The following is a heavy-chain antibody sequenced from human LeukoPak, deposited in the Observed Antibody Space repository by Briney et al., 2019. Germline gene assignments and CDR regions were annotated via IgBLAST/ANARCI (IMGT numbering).Heavy chain of an antibody. Sequence: QPGVSLRRSCAAAGVTLSNYAMTWGRQSPGKGLEWVSDISDSGGRKYYADSVKGRFTISRDNSKNTVYLEMNSLRAEGTAIYYCAKDKGYCSSDVCYPPYGMDVWGQGTTVTVSS. CDR1: GVTLSNYA. J-gene: IGHJ6*02. V-gene: IGHV3-23*01. CDR2: ISDSGGRK. CDR3: AKDKGYCSSDVCYPPYGMDV. D-gene: IGHD2-15*01.